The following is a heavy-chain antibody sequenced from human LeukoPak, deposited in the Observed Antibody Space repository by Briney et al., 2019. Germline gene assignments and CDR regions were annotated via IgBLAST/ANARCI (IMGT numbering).Heavy chain of an antibody. CDR3: AKGLRTGVGPYMGYHYYMDV. CDR1: GFTFSSYA. J-gene: IGHJ6*03. V-gene: IGHV3-23*01. Sequence: GGSLRLSCAASGFTFSSYAMSWVRQAPGKGLKWVSTINDNGDGTYYADSVKGRFTISRDNSYNTVSLQMNSLGDEDTGVYYCAKGLRTGVGPYMGYHYYMDVWGKGATVTVSS. D-gene: IGHD3-16*01. CDR2: INDNGDGT.